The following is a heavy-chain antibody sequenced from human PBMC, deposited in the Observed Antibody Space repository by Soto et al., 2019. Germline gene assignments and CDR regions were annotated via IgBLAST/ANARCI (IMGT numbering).Heavy chain of an antibody. Sequence: PSETLSLTCTVSGGSISSYYWSWIRQPPGKGLEWIGYIYYSGSTNYNPSLKSRVTISVDTSKNQFSLKLSSVTAADTAVYYCARLEYQLNKYYDDYMDVWGKGTTVTVSS. CDR3: ARLEYQLNKYYDDYMDV. CDR2: IYYSGST. V-gene: IGHV4-59*08. D-gene: IGHD2-2*01. J-gene: IGHJ6*03. CDR1: GGSISSYY.